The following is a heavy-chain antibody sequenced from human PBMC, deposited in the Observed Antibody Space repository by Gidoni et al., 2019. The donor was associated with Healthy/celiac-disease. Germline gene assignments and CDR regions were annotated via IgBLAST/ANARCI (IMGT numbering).Heavy chain of an antibody. CDR2: IGPSGDT. CDR1: GFTFSTYD. D-gene: IGHD2-21*02. V-gene: IGHV3-13*01. Sequence: EVQLVESGGGLVQPGGSRRLSCAASGFTFSTYDMHWVRQASGKGLEWVSSIGPSGDTYYPGSVKGRFTISRENANNSLYLQMNSLRAGDTAVYYCARAVETSDWYFDYWGQGTLVTVSS. J-gene: IGHJ4*02. CDR3: ARAVETSDWYFDY.